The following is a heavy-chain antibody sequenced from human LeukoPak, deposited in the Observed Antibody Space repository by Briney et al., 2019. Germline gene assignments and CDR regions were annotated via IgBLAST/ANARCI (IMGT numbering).Heavy chain of an antibody. CDR3: AKVAGDRMDY. D-gene: IGHD6-13*01. CDR1: GYTFATYG. J-gene: IGHJ4*02. Sequence: ASVKVSCKASGYTFATYGFCWVRQAPGHGPEWMGWISANTGKTDYAQKFQGRVAMTTDTSTSTAYMELRSLRPNDTAVYFCAKVAGDRMDYWGQGTLVTVSS. CDR2: ISANTGKT. V-gene: IGHV1-18*01.